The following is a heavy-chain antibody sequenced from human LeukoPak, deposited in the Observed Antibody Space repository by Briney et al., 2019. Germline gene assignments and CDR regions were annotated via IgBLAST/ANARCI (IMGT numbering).Heavy chain of an antibody. CDR3: ARAVDTAMSRMVTPYYFDY. CDR2: ISSSSSYI. CDR1: GFTFSSYS. D-gene: IGHD5-18*01. Sequence: PGGSLRLSCAASGFTFSSYSMTWVRQAPGKGLEWVSSISSSSSYIYYADSVKGRFTISRDNAKNSLYLQMNSLRAEDTAVYYCARAVDTAMSRMVTPYYFDYWGQGTLVTVSS. J-gene: IGHJ4*02. V-gene: IGHV3-21*01.